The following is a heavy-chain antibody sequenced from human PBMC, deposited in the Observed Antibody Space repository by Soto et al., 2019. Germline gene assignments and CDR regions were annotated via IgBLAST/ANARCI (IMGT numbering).Heavy chain of an antibody. V-gene: IGHV3-23*01. Sequence: GGSLRLSCAASGFTFSSYAMGWVRQAPGKGLEWVSSISGSGGSTYYADSVKGRFTISRDNSKNTLYLQMNSLRAEDTAVYYCAKFGSGWYRHVSFDYWGQGTMVTVSS. J-gene: IGHJ4*02. CDR1: GFTFSSYA. D-gene: IGHD6-19*01. CDR3: AKFGSGWYRHVSFDY. CDR2: ISGSGGST.